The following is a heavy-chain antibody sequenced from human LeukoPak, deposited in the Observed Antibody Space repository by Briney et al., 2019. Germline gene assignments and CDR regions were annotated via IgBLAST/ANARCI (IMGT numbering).Heavy chain of an antibody. V-gene: IGHV4-61*02. J-gene: IGHJ4*02. CDR2: IYTSGST. D-gene: IGHD3-22*01. Sequence: XGXGRIYTSGSTNYNPSLKRRVTISVDTDKNQFSRKKSSVTAADTAVYYCARSRYDSSGYYYSTFDYWGQGTLVTVSS. CDR3: ARSRYDSSGYYYSTFDY.